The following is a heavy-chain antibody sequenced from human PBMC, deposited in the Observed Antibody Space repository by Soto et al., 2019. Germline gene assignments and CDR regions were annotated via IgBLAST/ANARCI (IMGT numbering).Heavy chain of an antibody. CDR3: ASSPSDYYDSSGYPSLFDY. CDR1: GGSISSYY. V-gene: IGHV4-39*01. CDR2: IYYSGST. J-gene: IGHJ4*02. D-gene: IGHD3-22*01. Sequence: SETLSLTCTVSGGSISSYYWGWIRQPPGKGLEWIGSIYYSGSTYYNPSLKSRVTISVDTSKNQFSLKLSSVTAADTAVYYCASSPSDYYDSSGYPSLFDYWGQGTLVTVSS.